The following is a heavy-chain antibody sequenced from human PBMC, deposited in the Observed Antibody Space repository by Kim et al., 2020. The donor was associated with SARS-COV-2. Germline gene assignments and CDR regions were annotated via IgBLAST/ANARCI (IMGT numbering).Heavy chain of an antibody. CDR2: IYSGGST. Sequence: GGSLRLSCAASGFTVSSNYMSWVRQAPGKGLEWVSVIYSGGSTSYADSVKGRFTISRHNSKNTLYIQMNSLRAEDTAVYYCARFGPNLNYYDSSGYYYPGGMDVWGQGTTVTVS. CDR3: ARFGPNLNYYDSSGYYYPGGMDV. V-gene: IGHV3-53*04. D-gene: IGHD3-22*01. J-gene: IGHJ6*01. CDR1: GFTVSSNY.